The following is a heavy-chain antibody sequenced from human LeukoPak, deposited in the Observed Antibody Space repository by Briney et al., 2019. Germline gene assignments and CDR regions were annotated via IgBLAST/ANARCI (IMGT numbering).Heavy chain of an antibody. CDR1: GFTFSTYA. CDR3: AKDRLGAAAAVFDY. V-gene: IGHV3-23*01. CDR2: ISGGANSA. J-gene: IGHJ4*02. Sequence: GGSLRLSCAASGFTFSTYAMRWVRQAPGKGLEWVSGISGGANSAYYAGSAKGRSTISRDNSKNTLYLQMNSLRADDTAIYYCAKDRLGAAAAVFDYWGQGTLVTVSS. D-gene: IGHD6-13*01.